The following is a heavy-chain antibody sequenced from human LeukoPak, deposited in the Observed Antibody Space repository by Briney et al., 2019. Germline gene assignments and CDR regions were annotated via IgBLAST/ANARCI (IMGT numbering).Heavy chain of an antibody. J-gene: IGHJ4*02. CDR3: ARYFGSGSSNY. Sequence: PGGSLRLSCAASGXSFSSYAMNWVRQAPGKGLEWVLFISTSGSTIYYADSVRGRFTISRDNAQNSLYLQMNSLSAEDTALYYCARYFGSGSSNYWGQGTLVTVSS. CDR2: ISTSGSTI. V-gene: IGHV3-48*03. D-gene: IGHD3-10*01. CDR1: GXSFSSYA.